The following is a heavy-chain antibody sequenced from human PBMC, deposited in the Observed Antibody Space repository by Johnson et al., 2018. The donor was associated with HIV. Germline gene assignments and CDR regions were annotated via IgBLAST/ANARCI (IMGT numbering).Heavy chain of an antibody. J-gene: IGHJ3*02. D-gene: IGHD3-22*01. V-gene: IGHV3-11*04. CDR1: EFTYSDFY. CDR2: ISATGITL. CDR3: ARVTKYYFDSSVDAFDI. Sequence: QVQLVESGGGLVKPGGSLRLSCAASEFTYSDFYINWIRQPPGKGLEWVSSISATGITLYYADSVKGRFTISRDNAKNSLYLQMNSLRAEDTAVYFCARVTKYYFDSSVDAFDIWGQGTVVTVSS.